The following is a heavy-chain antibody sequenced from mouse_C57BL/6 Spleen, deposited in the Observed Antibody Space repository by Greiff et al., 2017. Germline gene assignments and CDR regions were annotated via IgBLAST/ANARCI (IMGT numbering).Heavy chain of an antibody. CDR3: ARFGTTVVNYFDY. J-gene: IGHJ2*01. CDR2: ISSGGSYT. V-gene: IGHV5-6*01. CDR1: GFTFSSYG. Sequence: EVKVVESGGDLVKPGGSLKLSCAASGFTFSSYGMSWVRQTPDKRLEWVATISSGGSYTYYPDSVKGRFTISRDNAKNTLYLQMSRLKSEDTAMYYCARFGTTVVNYFDYWGQGTTLTVSS. D-gene: IGHD1-1*01.